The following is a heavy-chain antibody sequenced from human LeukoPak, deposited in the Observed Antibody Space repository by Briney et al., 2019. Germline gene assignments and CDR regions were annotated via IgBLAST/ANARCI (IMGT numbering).Heavy chain of an antibody. CDR1: GDSVSSTSAA. D-gene: IGHD3-3*01. J-gene: IGHJ4*02. Sequence: SQTLSLTCAISGDSVSSTSAAWNWIRQSPSRGLEWLGRTYYRSKWYNDYAVSVKSRITINPDTSKNQFSPQLNSVTPEDTAVYYCAREYYDFWSGYYFDYWGQGTLVTVSS. V-gene: IGHV6-1*01. CDR3: AREYYDFWSGYYFDY. CDR2: TYYRSKWYN.